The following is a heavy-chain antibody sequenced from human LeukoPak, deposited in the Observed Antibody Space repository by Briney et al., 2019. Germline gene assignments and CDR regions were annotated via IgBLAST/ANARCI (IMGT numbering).Heavy chain of an antibody. D-gene: IGHD3-3*01. CDR1: GYNFFSYG. Sequence: ASVKVSCKASGYNFFSYGITWVRQAPGQGLEWMGWVSAYADNTNYVQKFQGRVTMTTDTSTSTAYMELRSLRSDDTAVYYCARESDYDFWSGYYGNWFDPWGQGTLVTVSS. CDR3: ARESDYDFWSGYYGNWFDP. J-gene: IGHJ5*02. CDR2: VSAYADNT. V-gene: IGHV1-18*01.